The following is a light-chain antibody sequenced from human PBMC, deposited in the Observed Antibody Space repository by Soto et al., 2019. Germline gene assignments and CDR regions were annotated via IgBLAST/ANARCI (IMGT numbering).Light chain of an antibody. J-gene: IGKJ1*01. CDR2: GAS. Sequence: EIVLTQSPGTLSLSPGERATLSCRTSQSVAGSYLAWYQQKPGQAPRLLIYGASGRATGIPDRFGGGGSGTDFTLTISRLEPEDIAVYYCHQYAGSPRTFGQGTKVEI. V-gene: IGKV3-20*01. CDR3: HQYAGSPRT. CDR1: QSVAGSY.